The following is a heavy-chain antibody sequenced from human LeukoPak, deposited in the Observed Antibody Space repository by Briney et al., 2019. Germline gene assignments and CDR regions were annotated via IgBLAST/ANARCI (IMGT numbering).Heavy chain of an antibody. V-gene: IGHV4-61*02. Sequence: SETLSLTCTVSGGSIGSGSYYWSWIRQPAGKGLEWIGRIYTSGSTNYNPSLKSRVTISVDTSKNQFSLKLSSVTAADTAVYYCARASYSGYYSLDYWGQGTLVTVSS. CDR2: IYTSGST. J-gene: IGHJ4*02. CDR1: GGSIGSGSYY. D-gene: IGHD3-22*01. CDR3: ARASYSGYYSLDY.